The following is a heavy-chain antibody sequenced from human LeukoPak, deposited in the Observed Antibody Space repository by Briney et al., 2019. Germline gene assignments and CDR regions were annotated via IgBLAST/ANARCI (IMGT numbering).Heavy chain of an antibody. Sequence: GGSLRLSCAASGFTFTHYGMNWVRQAPGKGLEWVSVIYSGGSTYYADSVKGRFTISRDNSKNTLYLQMNSLRAEDTAVYYCARGGPAAGRFDYWGQGTLVTVSS. D-gene: IGHD6-13*01. J-gene: IGHJ4*02. CDR3: ARGGPAAGRFDY. CDR1: GFTFTHYG. CDR2: IYSGGST. V-gene: IGHV3-66*01.